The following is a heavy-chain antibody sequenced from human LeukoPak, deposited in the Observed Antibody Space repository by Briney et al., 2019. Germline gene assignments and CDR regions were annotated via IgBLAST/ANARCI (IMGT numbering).Heavy chain of an antibody. CDR3: ARDTLEYSNSPDALDI. CDR2: ISSSSSYI. D-gene: IGHD4-23*01. CDR1: GFTFSSYS. J-gene: IGHJ3*02. Sequence: GGSLRLSCAASGFTFSSYSMNWVRQAPGKGLEWVSSISSSSSYIYYADSVKGRFTISRDNAKNSLYMQMESLRDEDTAIYYCARDTLEYSNSPDALDIWGQGTMVTVSS. V-gene: IGHV3-21*01.